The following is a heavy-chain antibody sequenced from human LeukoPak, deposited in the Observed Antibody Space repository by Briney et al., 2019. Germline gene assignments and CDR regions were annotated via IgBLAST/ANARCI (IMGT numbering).Heavy chain of an antibody. Sequence: SETLSLTCTVSGGSISSYYWSWIRQPPGKGLEWIGYIYHRGSANYNPSLKSRVAISLDTSKSQFSLKLSSATAADTAVYYCARLVDVGNYYDSSGYLTPFDSWGQGTLVTVSS. D-gene: IGHD3-22*01. V-gene: IGHV4-59*08. CDR1: GGSISSYY. CDR2: IYHRGSA. J-gene: IGHJ4*02. CDR3: ARLVDVGNYYDSSGYLTPFDS.